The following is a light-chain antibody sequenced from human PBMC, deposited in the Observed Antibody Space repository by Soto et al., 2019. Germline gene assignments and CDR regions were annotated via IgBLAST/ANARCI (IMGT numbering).Light chain of an antibody. J-gene: IGKJ1*01. CDR1: QSVSSSY. CDR2: GAS. Sequence: EMVLTQSPGTLSLSPGERATLSCRASQSVSSSYLAWYQQKPGQAPRLLIYGASSRATGIPDRFSGSGSGTDVTLTISRLEPEDFAVYYCQQYGSSPWTFGQGTKGEIK. CDR3: QQYGSSPWT. V-gene: IGKV3-20*01.